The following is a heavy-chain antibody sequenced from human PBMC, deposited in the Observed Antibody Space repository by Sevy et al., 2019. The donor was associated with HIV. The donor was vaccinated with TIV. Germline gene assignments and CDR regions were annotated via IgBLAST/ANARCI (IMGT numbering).Heavy chain of an antibody. V-gene: IGHV4-4*07. Sequence: SETLSLTCTVSGGSISSYYWSWIRQPAGKGLEWTGRIYTSGSTNYNPSLKSRVTMSVDTSKNQFSLKLSSVTAADTAVYYCARALVITASANWFDPWGQGTLVTVSS. CDR1: GGSISSYY. CDR3: ARALVITASANWFDP. J-gene: IGHJ5*02. CDR2: IYTSGST. D-gene: IGHD3-9*01.